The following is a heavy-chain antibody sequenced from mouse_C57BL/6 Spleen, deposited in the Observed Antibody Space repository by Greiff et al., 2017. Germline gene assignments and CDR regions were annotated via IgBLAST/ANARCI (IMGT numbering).Heavy chain of an antibody. CDR3: ARDRIYYDYDGYAMDY. D-gene: IGHD2-4*01. CDR1: GYTFTGYW. Sequence: VQLQQSGAELMKPGASVKLSCKATGYTFTGYWIEWVKQRPGHGLEWIGEILPGSGSTNYNEKFKGKATFTADTSSNTAYMQRSSLTTEDSAIYYCARDRIYYDYDGYAMDYWGQGTSVTVSS. V-gene: IGHV1-9*01. J-gene: IGHJ4*01. CDR2: ILPGSGST.